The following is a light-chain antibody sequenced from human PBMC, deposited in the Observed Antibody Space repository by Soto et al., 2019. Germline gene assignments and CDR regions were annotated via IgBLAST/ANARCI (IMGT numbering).Light chain of an antibody. J-gene: IGKJ5*01. Sequence: DIVMTQSPATLSVSPGERATLSCRASQTISSNLAWYQQKPGQAPRLLIYDASNRTTGIPARFSGSGSGTDFTLNISSLEPEDFAVYYCQQRSNWPVTFGQGTRLEIK. CDR3: QQRSNWPVT. CDR2: DAS. V-gene: IGKV3-11*01. CDR1: QTISSN.